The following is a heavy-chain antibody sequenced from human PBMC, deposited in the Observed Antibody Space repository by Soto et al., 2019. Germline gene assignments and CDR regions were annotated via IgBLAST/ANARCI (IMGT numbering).Heavy chain of an antibody. CDR2: IIPTFDTP. V-gene: IGHV1-69*01. CDR3: ARALTYYYNSGAY. CDR1: GDTFSNFA. J-gene: IGHJ4*02. Sequence: QVQLVQSGAVVRKPGSSVKVSCKSSGDTFSNFAISWVRQAPGQGLEWMGRIIPTFDTPNYAQKFQGRLTITADESTSTAYMELSSRRSEDTALYYCARALTYYYNSGAYWGQGTLVTVSS. D-gene: IGHD3-10*01.